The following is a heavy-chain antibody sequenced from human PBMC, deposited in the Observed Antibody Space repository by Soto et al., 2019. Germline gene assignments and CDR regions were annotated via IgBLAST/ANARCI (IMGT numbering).Heavy chain of an antibody. V-gene: IGHV1-69*12. CDR3: AGEIGGTGLHL. D-gene: IGHD1-1*01. CDR2: IIPMFGTT. CDR1: GGTFKNYG. J-gene: IGHJ5*02. Sequence: QVQLVQSGAEVKKPGSSVKVSCRTSGGTFKNYGFSWVRQDPGQGLEWMGGIIPMFGTTNYGQIFQGRLTITADESTSTASMELSSLKPEDTAVYYCAGEIGGTGLHLWGQGTLVTVSS.